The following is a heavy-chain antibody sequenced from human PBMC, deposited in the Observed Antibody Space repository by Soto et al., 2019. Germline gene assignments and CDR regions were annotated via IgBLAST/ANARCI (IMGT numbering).Heavy chain of an antibody. Sequence: QVQLQQWGAGLLKPSETLSLTCAVYGGSFSGYYWSWIRQPPGKGLEWIGEINHSGSTNYNPSLKSRVTISVDTSKNQFSLKLSSVTAADTAVYYCAIWDYVGSFNWFDPWGQGTLVTVSS. CDR1: GGSFSGYY. CDR2: INHSGST. J-gene: IGHJ5*02. V-gene: IGHV4-34*01. CDR3: AIWDYVGSFNWFDP. D-gene: IGHD3-16*01.